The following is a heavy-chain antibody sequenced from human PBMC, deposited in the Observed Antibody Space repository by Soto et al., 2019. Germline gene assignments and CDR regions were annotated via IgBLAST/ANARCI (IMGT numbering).Heavy chain of an antibody. J-gene: IGHJ4*02. D-gene: IGHD6-13*01. CDR1: GGSISSGGYY. V-gene: IGHV4-31*03. CDR3: AREVAAAGTLDY. Sequence: QVQLQESGPGLVKPSQTLSLTCTVSGGSISSGGYYWSWIRQHQGKGLEWIGYIYYSGSTYYNPSLKSRVTISADTSKNQFSLKLSSVTAADTAVYYCAREVAAAGTLDYWGQGTLVTVSS. CDR2: IYYSGST.